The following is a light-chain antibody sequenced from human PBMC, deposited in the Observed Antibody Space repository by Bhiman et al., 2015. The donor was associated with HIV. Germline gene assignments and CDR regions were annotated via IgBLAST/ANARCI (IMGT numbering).Light chain of an antibody. Sequence: QSVLTQPPSVSGAPGQRVTISCSGSSSNIGAGYDVHWYQQFPGTAPQVLIYGNTNRPSGVPDRFSGSKSGTSASLAITGLQAEDEADYCQSYDSSLSGLWVFGGGTKLTVL. CDR3: QSYDSSLSGLWV. CDR2: GNT. V-gene: IGLV1-40*01. J-gene: IGLJ2*01. CDR1: SSNIGAGYD.